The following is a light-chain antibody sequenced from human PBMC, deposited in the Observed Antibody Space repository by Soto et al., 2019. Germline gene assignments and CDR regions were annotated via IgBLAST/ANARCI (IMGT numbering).Light chain of an antibody. J-gene: IGKJ1*01. CDR1: QSVSSD. CDR2: GAS. Sequence: EIVMTLSLATLSVSPGERATLSCRASQSVSSDLAWYHQKPGQAPRLLIYGASTRATGIPARFSGSGSGTEFTLTINSLQSEDFAVYYCQQYNNWPRTFGQRTKVDIK. V-gene: IGKV3-15*01. CDR3: QQYNNWPRT.